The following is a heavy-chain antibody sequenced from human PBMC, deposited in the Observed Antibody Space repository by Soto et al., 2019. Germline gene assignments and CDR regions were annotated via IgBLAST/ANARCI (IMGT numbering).Heavy chain of an antibody. CDR2: IKPDGSEQ. D-gene: IGHD1-20*01. V-gene: IGHV3-7*01. Sequence: EMPLLESGGGLVQPGGSLRLSCAASGFTFSSFAMSWVRQAPGKGPEWVANIKPDGSEQYYVDSVKGRFTISRDNANNSLYLQMNSLRAEDTAVYFCARGNWNYYYGFDVWGQGTTVTVSS. J-gene: IGHJ6*02. CDR3: ARGNWNYYYGFDV. CDR1: GFTFSSFA.